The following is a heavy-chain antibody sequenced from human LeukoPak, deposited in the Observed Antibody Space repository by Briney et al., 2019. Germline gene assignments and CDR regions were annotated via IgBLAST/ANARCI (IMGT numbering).Heavy chain of an antibody. CDR2: IYLYGTT. V-gene: IGHV4-4*02. Sequence: SETLSLTCSVSAGSISSSNWWSWVRQSPVKGLEWIGEIYLYGTTNYNPSLKSRVTMSVDRSKNQFSLKLSSVTAADTAVYYCARESSNGSYCDRWGQGTLVAVSS. CDR3: ARESSNGSYCDR. J-gene: IGHJ4*02. D-gene: IGHD2-8*01. CDR1: AGSISSSNW.